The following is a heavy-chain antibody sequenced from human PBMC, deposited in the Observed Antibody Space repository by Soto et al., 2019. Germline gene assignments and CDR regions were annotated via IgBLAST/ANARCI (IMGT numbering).Heavy chain of an antibody. D-gene: IGHD6-13*01. V-gene: IGHV1-69*13. CDR3: ATSPGYSSSYTYLRFDY. CDR1: GGTFSSYA. CDR2: IIPIFGTA. J-gene: IGHJ4*02. Sequence: SVKVSCKASGGTFSSYAISWVRQAPGQGLEWMGGIIPIFGTANYAQKFQGRVTITADESTSTAYMELSSLRSEDTAVYYCATSPGYSSSYTYLRFDYWGQGTLVTVSS.